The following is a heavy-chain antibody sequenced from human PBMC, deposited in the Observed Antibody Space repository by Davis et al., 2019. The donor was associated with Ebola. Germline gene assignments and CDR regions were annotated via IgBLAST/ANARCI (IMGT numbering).Heavy chain of an antibody. J-gene: IGHJ3*02. D-gene: IGHD6-13*01. V-gene: IGHV1-69*08. CDR1: GGTFSSYT. Sequence: SVKVSCKASGGTFSSYTISWVRQAPGQGLEWMGRINPNSGGTNYAQKFQGRVTITRDTSASTACMELSSLRSEDTAVYYCAREGGYSSSWYGGAFDIWGQGTMVTVSS. CDR3: AREGGYSSSWYGGAFDI. CDR2: INPNSGGT.